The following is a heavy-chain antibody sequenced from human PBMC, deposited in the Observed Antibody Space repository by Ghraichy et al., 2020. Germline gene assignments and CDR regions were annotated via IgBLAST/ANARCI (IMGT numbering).Heavy chain of an antibody. Sequence: AETLSLTCTVSGDFSSNSGHSWGWIRQPPGKGLEWIGTIFYSGTAYYNPSLKSRVTMSLDTSENHFSLDVSSVTAANTAVYYCARDNDLVRFDYWGQGTLVTVSS. V-gene: IGHV4-39*07. CDR3: ARDNDLVRFDY. CDR2: IFYSGTA. J-gene: IGHJ4*02. D-gene: IGHD3-10*01. CDR1: GDFSSNSGHS.